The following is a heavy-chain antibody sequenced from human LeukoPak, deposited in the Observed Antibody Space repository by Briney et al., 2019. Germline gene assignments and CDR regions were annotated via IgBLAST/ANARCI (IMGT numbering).Heavy chain of an antibody. CDR3: AKDRLRLGELSYYFDY. CDR1: GFTFSSYA. D-gene: IGHD3-16*02. CDR2: ISGSGGST. J-gene: IGHJ4*02. Sequence: GGSLRLSCAASGFTFSSYAVSWVRQAPGKGLEWVSAISGSGGSTYYADSVKGRFTISRDNSKNTLYLQMNSLRAEDTAVYYCAKDRLRLGELSYYFDYWGQGTLVTVSS. V-gene: IGHV3-23*01.